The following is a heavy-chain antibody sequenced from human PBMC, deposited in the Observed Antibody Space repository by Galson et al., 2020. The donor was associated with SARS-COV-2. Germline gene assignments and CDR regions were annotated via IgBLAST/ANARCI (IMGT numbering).Heavy chain of an antibody. Sequence: ESGPTLVKPTQTLTLTCTFSGFSLTTSGMCVNWIRQPPGKALEWLARIDWDGDKYYSTSLKTRLTISKDTSKNQVVLTMTDMDPVDTATYFCARIASRGCGGNYRGQGTPVTVSS. J-gene: IGHJ4*02. D-gene: IGHD6-13*01. CDR1: GFSLTTSGMC. CDR2: IDWDGDK. CDR3: ARIASRGCGGNY. V-gene: IGHV2-70*11.